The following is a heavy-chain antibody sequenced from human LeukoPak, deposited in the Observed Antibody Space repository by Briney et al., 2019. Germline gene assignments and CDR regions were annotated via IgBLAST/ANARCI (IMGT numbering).Heavy chain of an antibody. CDR3: ARGWYYYGSGSYRWFDP. CDR1: GYSISSGYY. V-gene: IGHV4-38-2*01. D-gene: IGHD3-10*01. Sequence: PSETLSLTCAVSGYSISSGYYWGWIRQPPGKGLEWIGSIYHSGSTYYNPSLKSRVTISVDTSKNQFSLKLSSVTAADTAVYYCARGWYYYGSGSYRWFDPWGQGTLVTVSS. J-gene: IGHJ5*02. CDR2: IYHSGST.